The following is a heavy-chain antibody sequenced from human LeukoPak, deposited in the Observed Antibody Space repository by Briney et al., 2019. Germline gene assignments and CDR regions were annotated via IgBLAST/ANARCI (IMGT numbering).Heavy chain of an antibody. Sequence: GGSLRLSCAASGFTFSSYSMNWVRQAPGKGLEWVSSISSSSYIYYADSVKGRFTISRDNAKNSLYLQMNSLRAEDTAVYYCARGGYSGSWYNDRYFDYWGQGTLVTVSS. CDR1: GFTFSSYS. CDR2: ISSSSYI. J-gene: IGHJ4*02. V-gene: IGHV3-21*01. D-gene: IGHD6-13*01. CDR3: ARGGYSGSWYNDRYFDY.